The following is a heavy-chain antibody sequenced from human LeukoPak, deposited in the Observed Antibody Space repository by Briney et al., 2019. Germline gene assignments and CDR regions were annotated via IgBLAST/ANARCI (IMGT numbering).Heavy chain of an antibody. V-gene: IGHV4-34*01. CDR1: GGSFSGYY. CDR2: INHSGST. CDR3: ARSPRFLEWLDRFDY. D-gene: IGHD3-3*01. Sequence: PSETLSLTCAVYGGSFSGYYWSWIRQPPGKGLEWIGEINHSGSTNYNPSLKSRVTISVDTSKNQFSLKLSSVTAADTAVYYCARSPRFLEWLDRFDYWGQGTLVTVSS. J-gene: IGHJ4*02.